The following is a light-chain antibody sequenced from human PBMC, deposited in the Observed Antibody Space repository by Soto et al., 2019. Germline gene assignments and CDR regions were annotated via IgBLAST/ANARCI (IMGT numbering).Light chain of an antibody. CDR3: QQYNSWRT. CDR2: GAS. V-gene: IGKV3-15*01. Sequence: EIVMTQSPATLSVSPGERATLSCRASQSVSSNLAWYQHKPGKAPRLLIYGASTTATGIPARLSGSGSGTVFTLTIRSLQSEDFAVYYCQQYNSWRTFGQGTKVDIK. J-gene: IGKJ1*01. CDR1: QSVSSN.